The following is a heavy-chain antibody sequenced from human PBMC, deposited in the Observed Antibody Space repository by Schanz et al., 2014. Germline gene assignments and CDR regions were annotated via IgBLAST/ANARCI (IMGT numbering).Heavy chain of an antibody. D-gene: IGHD1-26*01. V-gene: IGHV4-4*07. Sequence: QVQLQESGPGLVKPSETLSLTCTVSGGSISTYYWSWIRQPAGKGLEWIGRIYTSGSTNYNPSLKRRATMSVDPSKNQFSLRLSSVTAADTAVYYCARYTGAYFDYWGQGTLVTVSS. CDR2: IYTSGST. CDR3: ARYTGAYFDY. J-gene: IGHJ4*02. CDR1: GGSISTYY.